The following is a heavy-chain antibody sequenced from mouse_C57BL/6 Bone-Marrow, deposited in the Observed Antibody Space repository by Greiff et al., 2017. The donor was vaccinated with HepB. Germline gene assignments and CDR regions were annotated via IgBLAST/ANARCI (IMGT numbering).Heavy chain of an antibody. J-gene: IGHJ1*03. CDR3: AREGWNFDV. Sequence: EVMLVESGGGLVKPGGSLKLSCAASGFTFSSYAMSWVRQTPEKRLEWVATISDGGSYTYYPDNVKGRFTISRDNAKNNLYLQMNHLKSEDTAMYYCAREGWNFDVWGTGTTVTVSS. CDR1: GFTFSSYA. V-gene: IGHV5-4*01. CDR2: ISDGGSYT.